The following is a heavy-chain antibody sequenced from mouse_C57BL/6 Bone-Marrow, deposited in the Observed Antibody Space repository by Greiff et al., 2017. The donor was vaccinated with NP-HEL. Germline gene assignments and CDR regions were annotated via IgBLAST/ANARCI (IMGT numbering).Heavy chain of an antibody. CDR3: ASGYFGSSFYYAMDY. V-gene: IGHV1-81*01. CDR2: IYPRSGNT. CDR1: GYTFTSYG. D-gene: IGHD1-1*01. J-gene: IGHJ4*01. Sequence: QVQLQQSGAELARPGASVKLSCKASGYTFTSYGISWVKQRTGQGLEWIGEIYPRSGNTYYIEKFKGKATLTADKSSSTAYMELRSLTSEDSAVFFCASGYFGSSFYYAMDYWGQGTSVTVSS.